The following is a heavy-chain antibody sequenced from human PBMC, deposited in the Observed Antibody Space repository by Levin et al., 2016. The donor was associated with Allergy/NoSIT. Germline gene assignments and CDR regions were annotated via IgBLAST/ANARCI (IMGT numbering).Heavy chain of an antibody. J-gene: IGHJ4*02. CDR3: ANAARLLDS. CDR1: GFTFSSYG. Sequence: GESLKISCAASGFTFSSYGMHWVRQAPGKGLEWVAVISYDGSNKYYADSVQGRFTISRDNSKNTLYLQMNSLGAEDTAVYYCANAARLLDSWGQGTLLTVSS. V-gene: IGHV3-30*18. CDR2: ISYDGSNK. D-gene: IGHD6-6*01.